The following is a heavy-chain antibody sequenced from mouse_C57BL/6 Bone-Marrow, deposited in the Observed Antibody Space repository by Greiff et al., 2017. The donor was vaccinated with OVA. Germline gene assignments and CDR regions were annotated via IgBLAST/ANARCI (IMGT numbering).Heavy chain of an antibody. Sequence: QVQLQQSGAELARPGASVKLSCKASGYTFTSYGISWVKQRTGKGLEWIGEIYPRSGNTYYNEKFKGKATLTADKSSSTAYMELRSLTSEDSAVYFCARSNYSNYVRYFDVWGTGTTVTVSS. CDR1: GYTFTSYG. CDR3: ARSNYSNYVRYFDV. V-gene: IGHV1-81*01. J-gene: IGHJ1*03. D-gene: IGHD2-5*01. CDR2: IYPRSGNT.